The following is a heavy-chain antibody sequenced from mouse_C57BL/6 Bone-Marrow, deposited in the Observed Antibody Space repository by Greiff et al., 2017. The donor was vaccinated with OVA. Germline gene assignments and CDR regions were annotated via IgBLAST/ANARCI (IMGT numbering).Heavy chain of an antibody. CDR2: IDPEDGDT. J-gene: IGHJ1*03. V-gene: IGHV14-1*01. D-gene: IGHD2-4*01. CDR3: TTALYDYDWYFDV. Sequence: EVQLQESGAELVRPGASVKLSCTASGFNITDYSMPWVKQRPDPGLEWIGRIDPEDGDTEYAPKFQGRAPMTADTSSNTAYLQLSSLTAEDTAVYYCTTALYDYDWYFDVWGTGTTVTVSS. CDR1: GFNITDYS.